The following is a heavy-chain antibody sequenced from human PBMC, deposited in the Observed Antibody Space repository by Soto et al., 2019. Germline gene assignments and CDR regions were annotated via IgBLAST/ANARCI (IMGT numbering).Heavy chain of an antibody. V-gene: IGHV3-11*06. D-gene: IGHD6-13*01. CDR1: GFTFSDYY. CDR3: ARDAGPHYYYYYGMDV. J-gene: IGHJ6*02. Sequence: QVQLVESGGGLVKPGGSLRLSCAASGFTFSDYYMSWIRQAPGKGLEWVSYISSSSSYTNYADSVKGRFTISRDNAKNSQYLQMNSLRAEDTAVYYCARDAGPHYYYYYGMDVWGQGTTVTVSS. CDR2: ISSSSSYT.